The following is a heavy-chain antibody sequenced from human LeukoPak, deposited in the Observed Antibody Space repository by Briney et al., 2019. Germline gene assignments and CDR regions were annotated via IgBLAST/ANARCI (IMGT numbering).Heavy chain of an antibody. CDR2: ISGSGGST. Sequence: GGSLRLSCAASGFTFSSYAMSWVRQAPGKGLEWVSAISGSGGSTYYADSVKGRFTISRDNSKNTLYLRMNSLRAEDTAVYYCAKDVEQWRSLHYFDYWGQGTLVTVSS. CDR3: AKDVEQWRSLHYFDY. V-gene: IGHV3-23*01. J-gene: IGHJ4*02. D-gene: IGHD6-19*01. CDR1: GFTFSSYA.